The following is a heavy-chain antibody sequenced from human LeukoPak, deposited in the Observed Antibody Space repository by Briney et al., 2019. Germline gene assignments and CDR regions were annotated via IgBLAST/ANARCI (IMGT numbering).Heavy chain of an antibody. V-gene: IGHV3-48*01. J-gene: IGHJ4*02. Sequence: PGGSLRLSCAASGFTFSSYSMNWVRQAPGKGLEWVSCISSSVSVIYYADSVKGRFTISRDNAKNSLYLQMNSLRVEDTAVYYCAREYCSGGSCYRRQYYFDYWGQGTLVTVSS. CDR1: GFTFSSYS. D-gene: IGHD2-15*01. CDR2: ISSSVSVI. CDR3: AREYCSGGSCYRRQYYFDY.